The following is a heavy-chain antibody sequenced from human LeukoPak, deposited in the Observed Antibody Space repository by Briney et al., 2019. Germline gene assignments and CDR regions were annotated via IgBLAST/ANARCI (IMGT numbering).Heavy chain of an antibody. CDR1: GYTFTGYY. CDR3: ARAPKKTGDTGFDP. Sequence: GASVKVSCKASGYTFTGYYMHWVRQAPGQGLEWMGWINPNSGGTNYAQKFQGRVTMTRDTSISTAYMELSRLRSDDTAVYYCARAPKKTGDTGFDPWAREPRFTVS. D-gene: IGHD7-27*01. V-gene: IGHV1-2*02. J-gene: IGHJ5*02. CDR2: INPNSGGT.